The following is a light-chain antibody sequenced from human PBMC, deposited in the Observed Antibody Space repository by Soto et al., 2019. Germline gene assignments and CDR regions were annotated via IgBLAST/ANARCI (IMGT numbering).Light chain of an antibody. CDR2: GAS. Sequence: EIVLTQSPGTLSLSPGERATLSCRAIQSVSSSYLAWYQQKPGQAPRLLIYGASNRATGIPARFSGSGSGTDFTLTINSLEPEDSAVYYCQQRSNWPSITFGQGTRLEIK. V-gene: IGKV3D-20*02. CDR3: QQRSNWPSIT. J-gene: IGKJ5*01. CDR1: QSVSSSY.